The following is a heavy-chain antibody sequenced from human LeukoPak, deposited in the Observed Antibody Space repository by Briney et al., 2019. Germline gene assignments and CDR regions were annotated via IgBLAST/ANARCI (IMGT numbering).Heavy chain of an antibody. CDR2: ISGSGGSI. D-gene: IGHD3-16*01. Sequence: PGGSLRLSCAASGFTFSSYAMSWVRQAPGKGLEWVSAISGSGGSIYYADSVKGRFTISRDNSKNTLYLKMNSLRAEDTAVYYCAKDRYPAYPNWFDPWGQGTLVTVSS. CDR1: GFTFSSYA. CDR3: AKDRYPAYPNWFDP. V-gene: IGHV3-23*01. J-gene: IGHJ5*02.